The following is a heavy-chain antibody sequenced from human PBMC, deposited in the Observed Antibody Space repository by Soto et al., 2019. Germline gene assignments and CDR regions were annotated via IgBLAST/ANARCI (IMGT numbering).Heavy chain of an antibody. CDR2: IMPVFSTP. J-gene: IGHJ6*01. Sequence: QVQLVQSGAEVKKPGSSVKVSCKTSGGTFRTSAISWVRQAPGQGLEWTGGIMPVFSTPDYAQKFQGRVTITADESTGTAYMELSSLRSEDTAVYYCARDKDRQQLGGNYYYIMDVWGQGTTVTVSS. CDR1: GGTFRTSA. D-gene: IGHD3-3*02. CDR3: ARDKDRQQLGGNYYYIMDV. V-gene: IGHV1-69*12.